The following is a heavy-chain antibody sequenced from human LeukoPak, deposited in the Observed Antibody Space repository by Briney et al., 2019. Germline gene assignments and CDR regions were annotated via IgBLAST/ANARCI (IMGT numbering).Heavy chain of an antibody. V-gene: IGHV1-2*02. Sequence: ASVKVSCKASGYTFTGYYMHWVRQAPGQGLEWMGWINPNSGGTNYAQKFQGRVTMTRDTSISTAYMELSRLRSDDTAVYYCARVWDTAMVTDVDYWGQGTLVTVSS. D-gene: IGHD5-18*01. CDR2: INPNSGGT. CDR3: ARVWDTAMVTDVDY. J-gene: IGHJ4*02. CDR1: GYTFTGYY.